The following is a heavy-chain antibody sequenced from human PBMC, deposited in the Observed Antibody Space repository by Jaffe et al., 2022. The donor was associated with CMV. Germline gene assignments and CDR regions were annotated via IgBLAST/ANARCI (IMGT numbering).Heavy chain of an antibody. CDR3: ARRITIIGALIRGYYFDY. CDR1: GGSISDSRYY. CDR2: VFHSGST. J-gene: IGHJ4*01. D-gene: IGHD3-3*01. V-gene: IGHV4-39*01. Sequence: QLQLQESGPGLVKPSETLSLTCTVSGGSISDSRYYWGWIRQPPGKGLEWIGSVFHSGSTYYNPALKSRVTISVDTSKNQFSLKLRPVTATDTAVYYCARRITIIGALIRGYYFDYWGHGTLVTVSS.